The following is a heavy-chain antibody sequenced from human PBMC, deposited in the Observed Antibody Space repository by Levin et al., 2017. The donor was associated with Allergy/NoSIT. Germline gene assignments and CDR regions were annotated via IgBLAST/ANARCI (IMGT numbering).Heavy chain of an antibody. V-gene: IGHV4-31*03. CDR1: GGSISGGGYH. CDR3: AREDGSTFDF. D-gene: IGHD2-2*03. J-gene: IGHJ4*02. CDR2: IYYSGST. Sequence: SETLSLTCTVSGGSISGGGYHWTWIRQHPEKGLEWIGYIYYSGSTFYNLSLKSRLMISVDTSKKQFSLNVSSVTAADTAVYYCAREDGSTFDFWGQGALVTVAS.